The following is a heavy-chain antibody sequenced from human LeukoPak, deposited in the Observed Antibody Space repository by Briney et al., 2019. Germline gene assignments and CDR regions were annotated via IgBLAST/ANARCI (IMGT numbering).Heavy chain of an antibody. CDR2: IWYDGSNK. D-gene: IGHD6-19*01. Sequence: PGRSLRLSCAASGFTFSSYGMHWVRQAPGKGLEWVAVIWYDGSNKYYADSVKGRFTISRDNSKNTLSLQMNSLRAEDTAVYYCAKGGIAMADYYFDYWGQGTLVTVSS. V-gene: IGHV3-33*06. CDR1: GFTFSSYG. J-gene: IGHJ4*02. CDR3: AKGGIAMADYYFDY.